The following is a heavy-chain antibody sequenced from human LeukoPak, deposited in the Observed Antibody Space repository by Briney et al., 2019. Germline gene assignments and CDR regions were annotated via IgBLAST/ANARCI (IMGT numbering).Heavy chain of an antibody. CDR3: ARVRRRWLQLSYFDY. V-gene: IGHV1-46*01. CDR1: GYTFTSYY. D-gene: IGHD5-24*01. CDR2: INPSGGST. Sequence: ASVKVSCKASGYTFTSYYMHWVRQAPGQGLEWMGIINPSGGSTSYAQKFQGRVTKTRDTSTSTVYMELSSLRSEDTAVYYCARVRRRWLQLSYFDYWGQGTLVTVSS. J-gene: IGHJ4*02.